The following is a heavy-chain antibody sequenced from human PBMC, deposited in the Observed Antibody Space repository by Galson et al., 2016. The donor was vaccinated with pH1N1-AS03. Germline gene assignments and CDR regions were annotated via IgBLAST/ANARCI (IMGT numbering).Heavy chain of an antibody. J-gene: IGHJ4*02. CDR3: VADFDY. D-gene: IGHD6-13*01. CDR2: ISPDGSKI. CDR1: GFTFSSFG. V-gene: IGHV3-30*05. Sequence: SLRLSCAASGFTFSSFGLHWVRQAPGKGLDWVAHISPDGSKIYYADSVKVRFTISRDNSKNTPYLQMNSLRVEDTAVYYCVADFDYWGQGTLVTVSS.